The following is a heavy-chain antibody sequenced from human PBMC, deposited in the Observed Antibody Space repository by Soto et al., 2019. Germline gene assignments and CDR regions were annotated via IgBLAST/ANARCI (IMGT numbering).Heavy chain of an antibody. CDR1: GGSISSGGYS. CDR2: IYHSGST. J-gene: IGHJ5*02. Sequence: QLQLQESCSGLVKPSQTLSLTCAVSGGSISSGGYSWSWIRQPPGKVLEWIGYIYHSGSTYYNPSLKSRVTISVDRSKNQFSLKLSSVTAADTAVYYCVRVPDRWGQVTLVTVSS. CDR3: VRVPDR. V-gene: IGHV4-30-2*01. D-gene: IGHD2-2*01.